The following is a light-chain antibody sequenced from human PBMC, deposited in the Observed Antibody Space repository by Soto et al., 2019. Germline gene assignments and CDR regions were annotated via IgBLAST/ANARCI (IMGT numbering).Light chain of an antibody. CDR3: AAWDDSLNGLV. Sequence: QSVLTQPPSASGTPGQRVTISCSGSSSNIGSNTVNWYQQLPGTAPKLLIYNNNQRPSGVPDRFSGTTSGTSASLAISGLQPEDEAHYYCAAWDDSLNGLVFGTGTKLTVL. V-gene: IGLV1-44*01. CDR1: SSNIGSNT. CDR2: NNN. J-gene: IGLJ1*01.